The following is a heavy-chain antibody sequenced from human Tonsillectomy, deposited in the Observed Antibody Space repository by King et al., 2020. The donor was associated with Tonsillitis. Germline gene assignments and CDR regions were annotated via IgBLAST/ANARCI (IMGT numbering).Heavy chain of an antibody. CDR1: DYSISSGAN. CDR2: IYHTGKT. Sequence: VQLQESGPGLVKPSETLSLTCAVSDYSISSGANWGWIRQPPGKGLEWIASIYHTGKTYYNPSLQSRVTISVDTSKNDFSLKVMSVTAADTAVYYCARSRYGIAGAGRYFDYWGRGTVVSVSS. V-gene: IGHV4-38-2*01. CDR3: ARSRYGIAGAGRYFDY. D-gene: IGHD6-13*01. J-gene: IGHJ4*02.